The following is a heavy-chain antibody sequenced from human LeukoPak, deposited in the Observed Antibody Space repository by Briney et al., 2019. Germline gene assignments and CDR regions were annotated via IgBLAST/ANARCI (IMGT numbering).Heavy chain of an antibody. D-gene: IGHD5-24*01. V-gene: IGHV4-34*01. CDR2: INHRGIT. J-gene: IGHJ4*02. Sequence: SAPLSLTCAVHGGSFSGYYWTWIRQPPGKGLGWSGGINHRGITNYNPSLKRRVTTSLDTSKTQFSLKLSAATAVDTPPCYCASAPRRGWLQLRNYFDYWGQGTMVTVSS. CDR3: ASAPRRGWLQLRNYFDY. CDR1: GGSFSGYY.